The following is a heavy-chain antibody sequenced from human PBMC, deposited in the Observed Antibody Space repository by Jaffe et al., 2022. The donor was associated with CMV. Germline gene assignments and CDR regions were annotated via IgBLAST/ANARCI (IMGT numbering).Heavy chain of an antibody. CDR1: GGSISSYY. J-gene: IGHJ6*03. V-gene: IGHV4-59*01. CDR2: IYYSGST. Sequence: QVQLQESGPGLVKPSETLSLTCTVSGGSISSYYWSWIRQPPGKGLEWIGYIYYSGSTNYNPSLKSRVTISVDTSKNQFSLKLSSVTAADTAVYYCARTVRGVNYYYYYYMDVWGKGTTVTVSS. CDR3: ARTVRGVNYYYYYYMDV. D-gene: IGHD3-10*01.